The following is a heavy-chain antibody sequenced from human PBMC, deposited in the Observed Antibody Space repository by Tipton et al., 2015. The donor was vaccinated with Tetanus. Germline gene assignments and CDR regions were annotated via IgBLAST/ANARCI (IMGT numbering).Heavy chain of an antibody. V-gene: IGHV3-48*02. D-gene: IGHD3-3*01. Sequence: SLRLSCAASGFTFSSYAMHWVRQAPGKGLEWLSYISGTGSTIDYADSVKGRFTISRDNAKNSLYLQMNGLRDDDTAVYFCARDFRPIFGVAHPFDSWGQGTLVTVSS. J-gene: IGHJ5*01. CDR2: ISGTGSTI. CDR1: GFTFSSYA. CDR3: ARDFRPIFGVAHPFDS.